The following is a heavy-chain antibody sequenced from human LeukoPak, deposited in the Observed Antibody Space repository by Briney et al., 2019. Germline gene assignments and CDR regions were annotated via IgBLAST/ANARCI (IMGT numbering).Heavy chain of an antibody. D-gene: IGHD3-10*01. CDR3: ARGRKGGSAL. CDR1: GGSISSGGYY. V-gene: IGHV4-30-2*01. Sequence: SQTLSLTCTVSGGSISSGGYYWSWIRQPPGKGLEWIGYIYQSGSTYYNPSLKSRVTISVDRANNQFSLKLSSVTAADTAFYYCARGRKGGSALWGQGTLVTVSS. CDR2: IYQSGST. J-gene: IGHJ4*02.